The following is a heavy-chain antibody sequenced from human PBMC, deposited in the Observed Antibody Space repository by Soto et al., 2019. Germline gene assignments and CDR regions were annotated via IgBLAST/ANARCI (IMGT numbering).Heavy chain of an antibody. D-gene: IGHD4-17*01. Sequence: GESLKISCKASGYRFSTYWIGWVRQMPGKGLEWMGVIFPDDSDTRYSPSFQGHVTISADKSISTAYLQWTSLKASDTAMYYCARTETTWEGSAFEIWGQGTMVTVSS. J-gene: IGHJ3*02. V-gene: IGHV5-51*01. CDR1: GYRFSTYW. CDR3: ARTETTWEGSAFEI. CDR2: IFPDDSDT.